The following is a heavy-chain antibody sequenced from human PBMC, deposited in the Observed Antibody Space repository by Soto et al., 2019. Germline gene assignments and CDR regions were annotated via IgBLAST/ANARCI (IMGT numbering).Heavy chain of an antibody. D-gene: IGHD3-3*01. J-gene: IGHJ6*02. CDR3: ARDLVTFFGGVTSNRNYGMDV. Sequence: ASVKVSCKASGYTFTSYGISWVRQAPGQGLEWMGWISAYNGNTNYAQKLQGRVTMTTDTSTSTAYMELRSPRSDDTAVYYCARDLVTFFGGVTSNRNYGMDVWGQGTTVTVSS. CDR2: ISAYNGNT. V-gene: IGHV1-18*01. CDR1: GYTFTSYG.